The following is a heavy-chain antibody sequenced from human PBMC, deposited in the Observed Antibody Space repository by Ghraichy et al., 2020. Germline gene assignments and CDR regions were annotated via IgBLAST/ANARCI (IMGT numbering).Heavy chain of an antibody. CDR3: AKDIDVAATGVGYCYGMDV. V-gene: IGHV3-9*03. J-gene: IGHJ6*02. CDR2: ISWNSGSI. CDR1: GFSFDDYA. Sequence: GGSLRLSCAASGFSFDDYAMYWVRQAPGKGLEWVSGISWNSGSIGYADSVKGRFTISRDNAKKSLYLQMNSLRPEDMAFYYCAKDIDVAATGVGYCYGMDVWGQGTAVTVSS. D-gene: IGHD2-8*02.